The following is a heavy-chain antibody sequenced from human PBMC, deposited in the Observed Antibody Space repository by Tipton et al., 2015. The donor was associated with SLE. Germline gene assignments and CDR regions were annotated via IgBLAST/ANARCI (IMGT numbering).Heavy chain of an antibody. CDR1: GASTFNYH. D-gene: IGHD5-18*01. CDR3: ARVTRGYTYGGFGS. Sequence: LRLSCTVSGASTFNYHLTWIRQPPGKGLECLGYIYNSGGTTYSPSLKSRVTISVDTSKNQFSLKLTSVTAADTAIYYCARVTRGYTYGGFGSWSQGTLVTVSS. CDR2: IYNSGGT. V-gene: IGHV4-59*13. J-gene: IGHJ4*02.